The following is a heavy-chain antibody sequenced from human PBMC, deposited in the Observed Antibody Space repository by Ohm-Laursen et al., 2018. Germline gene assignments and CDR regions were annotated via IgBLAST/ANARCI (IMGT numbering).Heavy chain of an antibody. V-gene: IGHV3-15*01. CDR3: TRYYDSSASYYDY. J-gene: IGHJ4*02. D-gene: IGHD3-22*01. CDR1: GFTFSNAW. CDR2: IKSKADGGTT. Sequence: SLRLSCAASGFTFSNAWMSWVRQAPGKGLEWVGRIKSKADGGTTDCAAPVKGRFTISRDDSINTLYLQMNSLKTEDTAMYYCTRYYDSSASYYDYWGQGTLVTVSS.